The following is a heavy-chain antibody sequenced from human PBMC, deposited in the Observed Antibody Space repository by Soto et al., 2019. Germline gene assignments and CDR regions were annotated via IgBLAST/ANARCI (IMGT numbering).Heavy chain of an antibody. CDR2: ISGSGGST. CDR1: GFTFSSYA. V-gene: IGHV3-23*01. CDR3: ASRSSGWYFDY. D-gene: IGHD6-19*01. Sequence: EVPLLESGGGLVQPGGSLRLSCAASGFTFSSYAMSWVRQAPGKGLEWVSIISGSGGSTYYADSVKGRFTISRDNSKNTLYLQMNSLRADDTAVYYCASRSSGWYFDYWGQGTLVTVSS. J-gene: IGHJ4*02.